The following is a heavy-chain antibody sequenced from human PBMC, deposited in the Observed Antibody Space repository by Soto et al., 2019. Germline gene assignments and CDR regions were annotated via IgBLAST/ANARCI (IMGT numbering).Heavy chain of an antibody. Sequence: EVQLVESGGGLVQPGGSLKLSCAASGFTFSGSAMHWVRQASGKGLEWVGRIRSKGNNYATAYGASLKGRFTISRHDSKNTAYLQMNSLNTEDTAVYYCSRQASDFWSGKPQYYMDVWGKGTTVTVSS. D-gene: IGHD3-3*01. CDR1: GFTFSGSA. CDR3: SRQASDFWSGKPQYYMDV. J-gene: IGHJ6*03. CDR2: IRSKGNNYAT. V-gene: IGHV3-73*01.